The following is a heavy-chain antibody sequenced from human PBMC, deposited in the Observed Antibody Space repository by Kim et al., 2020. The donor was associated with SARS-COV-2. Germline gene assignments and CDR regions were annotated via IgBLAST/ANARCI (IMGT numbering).Heavy chain of an antibody. D-gene: IGHD6-19*01. Sequence: SETLSLTCTVSGGSISSSSYYWGWIRQPPGKGLEWIGSIYYSGSTYYNPSLKSRVTISVDTSKNQFSLKLSSVTAADTAVYYCARRGWEYYFDYWGQGTLVTVSS. CDR2: IYYSGST. CDR3: ARRGWEYYFDY. V-gene: IGHV4-39*01. J-gene: IGHJ4*02. CDR1: GGSISSSSYY.